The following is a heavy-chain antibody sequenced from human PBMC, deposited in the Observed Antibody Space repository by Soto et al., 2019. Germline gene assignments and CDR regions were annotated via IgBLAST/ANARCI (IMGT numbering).Heavy chain of an antibody. Sequence: QVQLQESGPGLVKPSQTLSLTCTFSGRSISSGADFCSWIRQHLGRGLEWMGYIYYRGSTYYHPSHKSRLTISVDTSKNQFSLNLPSVTAADTAVYYCARAEQYRSSWGRFDPWGQGPLVTVSS. D-gene: IGHD6-13*01. CDR1: GRSISSGADF. CDR2: IYYRGST. CDR3: ARAEQYRSSWGRFDP. V-gene: IGHV4-31*03. J-gene: IGHJ5*02.